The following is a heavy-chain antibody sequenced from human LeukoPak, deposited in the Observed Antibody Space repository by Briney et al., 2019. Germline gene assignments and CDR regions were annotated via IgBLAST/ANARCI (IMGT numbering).Heavy chain of an antibody. CDR2: IHNSGTT. J-gene: IGHJ4*02. V-gene: IGHV4-34*01. CDR3: AKKYYYNFASLPFDV. D-gene: IGHD3-10*01. Sequence: SETLSLTCAVSGGPFSGYFWSWIRQPPGKGLEWIGEIHNSGTTNYNPSLNSRVTISEDTSKNQIYLNLRSVTAADTAVYYCAKKYYYNFASLPFDVWGQGTLVTASS. CDR1: GGPFSGYF.